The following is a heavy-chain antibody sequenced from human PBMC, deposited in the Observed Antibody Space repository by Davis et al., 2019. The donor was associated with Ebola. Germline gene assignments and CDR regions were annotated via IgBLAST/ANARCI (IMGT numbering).Heavy chain of an antibody. D-gene: IGHD3-22*01. V-gene: IGHV3-9*01. CDR2: ISWNSGSI. CDR3: AKGGAYYYDSSGYSDY. Sequence: PGGSLRLSCAASGFTFDDYAMHWVRQAPGKGLEWVSGISWNSGSIGYADSVKGRFTISRDNAKNSLYLQMNSLRAEDTALYYCAKGGAYYYDSSGYSDYWGQGTLVTVSS. J-gene: IGHJ4*02. CDR1: GFTFDDYA.